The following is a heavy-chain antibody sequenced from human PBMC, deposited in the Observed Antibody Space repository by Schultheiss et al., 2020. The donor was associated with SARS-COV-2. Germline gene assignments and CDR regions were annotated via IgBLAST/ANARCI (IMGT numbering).Heavy chain of an antibody. Sequence: GGFLRLSCEVSGFTFSTYGMHWVRQAPGKGLEWVAVISYDGSNKYYADSVRGRFTISRDNSKNTLYLQMNSLRTEDTAVYYCAKDYYGSGTYPDYWGQGTLVTVSS. V-gene: IGHV3-30*18. CDR1: GFTFSTYG. CDR3: AKDYYGSGTYPDY. J-gene: IGHJ4*02. CDR2: ISYDGSNK. D-gene: IGHD3-10*01.